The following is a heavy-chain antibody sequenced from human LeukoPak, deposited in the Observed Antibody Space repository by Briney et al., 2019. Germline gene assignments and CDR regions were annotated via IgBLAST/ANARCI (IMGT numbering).Heavy chain of an antibody. CDR2: INTNTGNP. CDR1: GYTFTSYA. Sequence: GASVKVSCKASGYTFTSYAMNWVRQAPGQGLEWMGWINTNTGNPTYAQGFTGRFVFSLDTSVSTAYLQISSLKAEDTAVYYCARARYCSGGSCYSGYYYYYMDVWGKGTTVTVSS. D-gene: IGHD2-15*01. J-gene: IGHJ6*03. CDR3: ARARYCSGGSCYSGYYYYYMDV. V-gene: IGHV7-4-1*02.